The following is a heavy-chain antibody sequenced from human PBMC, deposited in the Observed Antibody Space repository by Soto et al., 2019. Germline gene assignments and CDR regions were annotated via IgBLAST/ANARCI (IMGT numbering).Heavy chain of an antibody. D-gene: IGHD3-22*01. V-gene: IGHV1-69*01. CDR1: GGTFSRYT. CDR3: ASGQTYYNDSSAYRFDH. J-gene: IGHJ4*02. Sequence: QVQLVQSGAEVKKPGSSVKVSCKASGGTFSRYTISWVRQAPGQGLEWMGGIIPIFGTTNYAQKFQGRVTITADESTSTAYMYLSSLRSDDTAVYYCASGQTYYNDSSAYRFDHWGQGTLVTVSS. CDR2: IIPIFGTT.